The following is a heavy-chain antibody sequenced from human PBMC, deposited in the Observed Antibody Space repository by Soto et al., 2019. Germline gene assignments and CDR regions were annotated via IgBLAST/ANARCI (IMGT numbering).Heavy chain of an antibody. V-gene: IGHV3-21*01. D-gene: IGHD3-10*01. Sequence: PVGSLRLSCAASGFAFSSYSMNWVRQAPGKGLEWVSSISSSSSYIYYADSVKGRFTISRDNAKNSLYLQMNSLRAEDTAVYYCARVQPAVRGVISPDYWGQGTLVTVSS. J-gene: IGHJ4*02. CDR2: ISSSSSYI. CDR3: ARVQPAVRGVISPDY. CDR1: GFAFSSYS.